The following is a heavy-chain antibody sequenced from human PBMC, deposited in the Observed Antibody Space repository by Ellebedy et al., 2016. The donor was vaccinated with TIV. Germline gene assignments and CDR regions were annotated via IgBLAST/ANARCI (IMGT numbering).Heavy chain of an antibody. CDR3: AKDEGSGTWHY. J-gene: IGHJ4*02. CDR1: GFTFSSYS. D-gene: IGHD3-10*01. V-gene: IGHV3-48*04. Sequence: GESLKISCAASGFTFSSYSMNWVRQAPGKGLEWVSYIRSSSSTIYYADSVKGRFTISRDDAKNSLYLQLNSLRAEDTAVYYCAKDEGSGTWHYWGQGTLVTVSS. CDR2: IRSSSSTI.